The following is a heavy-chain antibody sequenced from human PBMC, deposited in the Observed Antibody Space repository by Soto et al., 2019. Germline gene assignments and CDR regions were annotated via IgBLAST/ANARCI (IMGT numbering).Heavy chain of an antibody. V-gene: IGHV5-51*01. J-gene: IGHJ6*02. CDR1: DTTHW. CDR3: ARLVNYYFGTDV. Sequence: XESLKISCKASDTTHWIGWVRQKPGKGLEWMGIIYPGDSDTKYSPSFQGQVTISVDKSISTAYLHWSSLKASDTATYYCARLVNYYFGTDVWGLGTTVTVSS. CDR2: IYPGDSDT.